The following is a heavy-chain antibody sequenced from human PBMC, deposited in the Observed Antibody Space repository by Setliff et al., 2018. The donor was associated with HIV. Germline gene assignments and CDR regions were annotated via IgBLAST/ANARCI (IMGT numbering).Heavy chain of an antibody. CDR3: ARGGRSTVTQWAWFDP. CDR2: FRHSGNT. Sequence: LSLTCAVYGGSFSGYFWSWIRQSPGKGLEWIGEFRHSGNTNINPSLKSRVTISGDTTKTQISLKLTSVTAADTAVYYCARGGRSTVTQWAWFDPWGQGTLVTVSS. J-gene: IGHJ5*02. V-gene: IGHV4-34*01. CDR1: GGSFSGYF. D-gene: IGHD4-17*01.